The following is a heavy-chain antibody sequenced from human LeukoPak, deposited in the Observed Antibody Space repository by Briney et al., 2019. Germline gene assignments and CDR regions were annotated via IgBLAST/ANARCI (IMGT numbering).Heavy chain of an antibody. CDR3: ARRWHSSGYYYFDY. CDR2: IYYSGST. Sequence: PSETLSLTCTVSGGSISSSSYYWGWIRQPPGKGLEWIGSIYYSGSTYYNPSPKSRVTISVDTSKNQFSLKLSSVTAADTAVYYCARRWHSSGYYYFDYWGQGTLVTVSS. V-gene: IGHV4-39*01. CDR1: GGSISSSSYY. J-gene: IGHJ4*02. D-gene: IGHD3-22*01.